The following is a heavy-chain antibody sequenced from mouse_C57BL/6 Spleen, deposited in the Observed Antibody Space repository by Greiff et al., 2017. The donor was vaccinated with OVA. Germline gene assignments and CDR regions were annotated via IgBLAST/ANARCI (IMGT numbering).Heavy chain of an antibody. J-gene: IGHJ1*03. CDR2: IYPGSGST. D-gene: IGHD1-1*01. V-gene: IGHV1-55*01. CDR1: GYTFTSYW. Sequence: VQLQQSGAELVKPGASVKMSCKASGYTFTSYWITWVKQRPGQGLEWIGDIYPGSGSTNYNEKFKSKATMTVDTSSSTADMQLSSLTSEDSAVYYCARGEAYYYGSSYYWYFDVWGTGTTVTVSS. CDR3: ARGEAYYYGSSYYWYFDV.